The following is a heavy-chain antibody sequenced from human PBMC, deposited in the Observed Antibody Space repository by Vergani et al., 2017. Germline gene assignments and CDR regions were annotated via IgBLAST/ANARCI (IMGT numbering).Heavy chain of an antibody. CDR2: IYYSGST. V-gene: IGHV4-34*11. CDR1: GGSFSGYY. CDR3: ARDSTQAEGYTLDY. Sequence: QVQLQQWGAGLLKPSETLSLTCAVYGGSFSGYYWSWIRQPPGKGLEWIGYIYYSGSTNYNPSLKSRVTISVDTSKNQFSLKLSSVTAADTAVYYCARDSTQAEGYTLDYWGQGTLVTVSS. D-gene: IGHD2/OR15-2a*01. J-gene: IGHJ4*02.